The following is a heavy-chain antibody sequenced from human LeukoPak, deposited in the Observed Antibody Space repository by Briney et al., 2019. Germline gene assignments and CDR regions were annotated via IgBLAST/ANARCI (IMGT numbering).Heavy chain of an antibody. CDR3: ARRSRLMAFDI. Sequence: ASVKVSCKASGYTFTSYDINWVRQATGQGLEWMGWMNPNSGNTGYAQKFQGRVTITRNTSISTAYMELSSLRSEDTAVYYCARRSRLMAFDIWGQGTMVTVSS. CDR1: GYTFTSYD. CDR2: MNPNSGNT. V-gene: IGHV1-8*03. J-gene: IGHJ3*02. D-gene: IGHD3-16*01.